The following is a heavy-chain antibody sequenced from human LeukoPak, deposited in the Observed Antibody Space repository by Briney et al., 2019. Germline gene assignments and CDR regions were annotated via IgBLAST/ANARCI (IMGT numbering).Heavy chain of an antibody. V-gene: IGHV3-30*04. CDR3: AKGSSSWYESLDYYYGMDV. CDR1: GFTFSSYA. Sequence: PGRSLRLSCAASGFTFSSYAMHWVRQAPGKGLEWVAVISYDGSNKYYADSVKGRFTISRDNSKNTLYLQMNSLRAEDTAVYYCAKGSSSWYESLDYYYGMDVWGQGTTVTVSS. CDR2: ISYDGSNK. J-gene: IGHJ6*02. D-gene: IGHD6-13*01.